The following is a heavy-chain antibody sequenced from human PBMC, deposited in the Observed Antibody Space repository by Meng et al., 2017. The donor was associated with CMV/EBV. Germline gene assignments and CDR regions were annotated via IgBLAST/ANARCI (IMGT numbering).Heavy chain of an antibody. Sequence: FTFTNAWMNWVRQAPGKGLGWVGRIKSKTDGETTDYAAPVKGRFTISRDDSKNTLYLQMNSLKSEDTAVYYCTTVLDYDFWSGSRGYWGQGTLVTVSS. D-gene: IGHD3-3*01. V-gene: IGHV3-15*07. CDR2: IKSKTDGETT. CDR3: TTVLDYDFWSGSRGY. CDR1: FTFTNAW. J-gene: IGHJ4*02.